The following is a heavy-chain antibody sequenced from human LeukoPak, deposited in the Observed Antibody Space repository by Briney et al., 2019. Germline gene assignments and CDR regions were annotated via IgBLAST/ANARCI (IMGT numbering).Heavy chain of an antibody. CDR2: INHSGST. CDR1: GGSFGGYY. Sequence: PSETLSLTCAVCGGSFGGYYWSWIRQPPGKGLEWIGEINHSGSTNYNPSLKSRVTISVDTSKNQFSLKLSSVTAADTAVYYCARARVRTIFGVVIRALVAFDIWGQGTMVTVSS. V-gene: IGHV4-34*01. CDR3: ARARVRTIFGVVIRALVAFDI. J-gene: IGHJ3*02. D-gene: IGHD3-3*01.